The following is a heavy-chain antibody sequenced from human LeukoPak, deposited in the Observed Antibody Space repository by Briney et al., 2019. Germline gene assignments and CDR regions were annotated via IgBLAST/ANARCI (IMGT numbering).Heavy chain of an antibody. V-gene: IGHV3-30*04. D-gene: IGHD3-10*01. CDR1: GFTFSSYA. J-gene: IGHJ4*02. Sequence: GGSLRLSCAASGFTFSSYAMHWVRQAPGKELEWVAVISYDGSNKYYADSVKGRFTISRDNSKNTLYLQMNSLRAEDMAVYYCARDLKGYGSGSYPIAYWGQGTLVTVSS. CDR3: ARDLKGYGSGSYPIAY. CDR2: ISYDGSNK.